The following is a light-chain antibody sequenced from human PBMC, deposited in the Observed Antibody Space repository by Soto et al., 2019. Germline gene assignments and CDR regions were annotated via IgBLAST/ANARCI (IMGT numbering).Light chain of an antibody. Sequence: DIQMTQSPSTLSASVGDRITITCRVSQSIGTWLAWYQQKPGKAPKLLIYKASSLQSGVPSRFSGSGSGTEFTLTISSLQPDDFATYYCQQFGTFGQGTKVEIK. CDR3: QQFGT. CDR1: QSIGTW. V-gene: IGKV1-5*03. CDR2: KAS. J-gene: IGKJ1*01.